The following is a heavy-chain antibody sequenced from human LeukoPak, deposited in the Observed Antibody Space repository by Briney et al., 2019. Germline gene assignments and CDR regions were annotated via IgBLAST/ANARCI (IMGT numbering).Heavy chain of an antibody. CDR1: GFTFSSYS. CDR2: ISSSSSYI. V-gene: IGHV3-21*01. CDR3: ARSSGWLRYFDWSTNYGMDV. Sequence: GGSLRLSCAASGFTFSSYSMNWVRQAPGKGLEWVASISSSSSYIYYADSVKGRFTISRDNAKNSLYLQMNSLGAEDTAVYYCARSSGWLRYFDWSTNYGMDVWGQGTTVTVSS. D-gene: IGHD3-9*01. J-gene: IGHJ6*02.